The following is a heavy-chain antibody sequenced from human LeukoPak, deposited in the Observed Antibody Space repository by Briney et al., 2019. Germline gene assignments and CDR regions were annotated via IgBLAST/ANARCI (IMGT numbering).Heavy chain of an antibody. J-gene: IGHJ4*02. CDR2: INPINGGT. CDR3: ARAAKGLVDLVVVPAAFPVDY. CDR1: GYFFGGYY. D-gene: IGHD2-2*01. Sequence: ASVKVSCKTSGYFFGGYYIHWVRQAPGQAHEWMGRINPINGGTDLAQKFQGRVTMTTDTSTTTAFMDLRSLRSDDTAVYYCARAAKGLVDLVVVPAAFPVDYWGQGTLVTVSS. V-gene: IGHV1-2*06.